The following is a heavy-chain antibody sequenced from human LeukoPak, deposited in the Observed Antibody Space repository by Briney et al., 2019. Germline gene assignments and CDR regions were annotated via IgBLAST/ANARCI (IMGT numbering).Heavy chain of an antibody. Sequence: GGSLRLSCAASGFTFSSYWMSWVRQAPGKGLEWVSYISSSSSTIYYADSVKGRFTISRDNAKNPLYLQMNSLRAEDTAVYYCATGAVGDAFDIWGQGTMVTVSS. CDR3: ATGAVGDAFDI. J-gene: IGHJ3*02. V-gene: IGHV3-48*04. CDR2: ISSSSSTI. D-gene: IGHD6-19*01. CDR1: GFTFSSYW.